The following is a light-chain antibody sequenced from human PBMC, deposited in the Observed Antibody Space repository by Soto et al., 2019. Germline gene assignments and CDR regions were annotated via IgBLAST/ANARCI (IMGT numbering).Light chain of an antibody. V-gene: IGLV2-14*01. Sequence: QSALTRPASVSGSPGQSITISCTGTSSDVGGYNYVSWYQHHPGKAPKLMIYEVSNRPSGVSNRFSGSKSGNTASLTISGLQAEDEADYYCSSYTSSSLYVFGTGTKLT. CDR3: SSYTSSSLYV. CDR1: SSDVGGYNY. CDR2: EVS. J-gene: IGLJ1*01.